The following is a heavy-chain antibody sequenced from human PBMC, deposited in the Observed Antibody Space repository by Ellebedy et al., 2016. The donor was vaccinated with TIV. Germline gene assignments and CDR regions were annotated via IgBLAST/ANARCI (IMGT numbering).Heavy chain of an antibody. D-gene: IGHD2-21*02. CDR1: GFTFSSYS. V-gene: IGHV3-33*08. CDR3: ARDRHVDRGDCLDY. Sequence: PGGSLRLSCAASGFTFSSYSMHWVRQAPGKGLEWVAFIWYDGGNKYYADYVKGRFTISRDNSKNTLYLQMNSLGVEDTAVYFCARDRHVDRGDCLDYWGQGTLVTVSS. J-gene: IGHJ4*02. CDR2: IWYDGGNK.